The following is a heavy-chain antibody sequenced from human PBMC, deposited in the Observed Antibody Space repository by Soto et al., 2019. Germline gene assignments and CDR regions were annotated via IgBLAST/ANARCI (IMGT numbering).Heavy chain of an antibody. Sequence: SETLSLTCAVSGGSISSSNWWSWVRQPPGKGLEWIGEIYHSGRTNYNPSLKSRVTISIDTSKNQFSLKLTSATAADTAVYYCSRDVDFGEEDVWGQGTTVTVSS. D-gene: IGHD4-17*01. CDR3: SRDVDFGEEDV. CDR1: GGSISSSNW. V-gene: IGHV4-4*02. J-gene: IGHJ6*02. CDR2: IYHSGRT.